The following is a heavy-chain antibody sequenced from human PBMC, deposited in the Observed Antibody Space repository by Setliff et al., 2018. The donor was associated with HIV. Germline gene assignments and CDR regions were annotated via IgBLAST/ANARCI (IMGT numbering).Heavy chain of an antibody. CDR1: GFNFSNNW. Sequence: PGGSLRLSCAASGFNFSNNWMHWVRQTPGKGLVWVSRIDPDGGRATYADFVKGRFTITRDSAKNTLFLQLNSLRPEDTALYYCARAPEPSVAVTFYNSSSELLDFWGQGTLVTVSS. J-gene: IGHJ4*02. V-gene: IGHV3-74*01. CDR2: IDPDGGRA. CDR3: ARAPEPSVAVTFYNSSSELLDF. D-gene: IGHD6-19*01.